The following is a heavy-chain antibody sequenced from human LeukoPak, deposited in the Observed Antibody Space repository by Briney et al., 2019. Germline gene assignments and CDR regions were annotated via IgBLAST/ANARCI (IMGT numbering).Heavy chain of an antibody. CDR3: ARTSRTYNSTAYFFPH. CDR1: GGAVSGYD. J-gene: IGHJ1*01. Sequence: WETLSLTCAVYGGAVSGYDLNWIRQPPGKGLEWIGEITRGGSSNYNPSLKSRVTISEDTSKNQFSLKLRSLTAADTAMYYCARTSRTYNSTAYFFPHWGQGTLVTVSS. D-gene: IGHD3-22*01. CDR2: ITRGGSS. V-gene: IGHV4-34*01.